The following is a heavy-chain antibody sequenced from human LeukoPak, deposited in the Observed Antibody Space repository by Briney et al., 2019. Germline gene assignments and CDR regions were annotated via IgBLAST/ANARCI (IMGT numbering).Heavy chain of an antibody. D-gene: IGHD6-13*01. J-gene: IGHJ4*02. CDR1: GGSISSYY. Sequence: PSETLSPTCTVSGGSISSYYWSWIRQPPGKGLEWIGYIYYSGSTNYNPSLKSRVTISVDTSKNQFSLKLSSVTAADTAIYYCARGYSSSWYYFDYWGQGTLVTVSS. CDR3: ARGYSSSWYYFDY. V-gene: IGHV4-59*08. CDR2: IYYSGST.